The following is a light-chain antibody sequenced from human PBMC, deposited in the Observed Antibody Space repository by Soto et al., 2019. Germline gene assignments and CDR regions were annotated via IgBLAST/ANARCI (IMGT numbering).Light chain of an antibody. CDR1: QNVANY. Sequence: IGMTQSPATLSVSPGERATLSCRASQNVANYLDWYQQEPGQVPRLLIYESSNRATGIAARFSGSGSGTDFTLTISRLEPEDFAVYYCQQYGSSPPITFGQGTRLEIK. V-gene: IGKV3-20*01. CDR2: ESS. CDR3: QQYGSSPPIT. J-gene: IGKJ5*01.